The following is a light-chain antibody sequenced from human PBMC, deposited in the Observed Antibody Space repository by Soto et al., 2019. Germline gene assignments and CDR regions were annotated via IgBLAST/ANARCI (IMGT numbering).Light chain of an antibody. Sequence: DIQMTQSPSSLSASVGDRVTTTCRASQGIGNSLNWFQQKPGKAPKSLTYAASSLRTGISSNFSVSGSGTDFTLTISSLQPEDFATYYCQQYKTYPLTFGQGTRLEIK. V-gene: IGKV1-16*02. CDR1: QGIGNS. J-gene: IGKJ5*01. CDR3: QQYKTYPLT. CDR2: AAS.